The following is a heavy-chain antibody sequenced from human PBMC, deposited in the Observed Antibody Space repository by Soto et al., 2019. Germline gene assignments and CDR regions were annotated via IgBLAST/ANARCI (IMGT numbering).Heavy chain of an antibody. D-gene: IGHD6-13*01. CDR2: ISAGNGNT. CDR3: ASSNIVAAPYGMDV. V-gene: IGHV1-3*01. Sequence: ASVKVSCKASGYTFTRYAMHWVRQAPGQRLEWMGWISAGNGNTKYSQKFQGRVTITRDTSASTAYMELSSLRSEDTAVYYCASSNIVAAPYGMDVWGQGTTVTVSS. J-gene: IGHJ6*02. CDR1: GYTFTRYA.